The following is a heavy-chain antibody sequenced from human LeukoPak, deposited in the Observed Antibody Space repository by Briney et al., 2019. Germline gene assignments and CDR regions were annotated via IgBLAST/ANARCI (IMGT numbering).Heavy chain of an antibody. D-gene: IGHD7-27*01. CDR1: GYTFIDYY. CDR2: INPNSGGT. CDR3: ARGTKPSFLKGPRTGDRGYFDF. Sequence: ASVKVSCKPSGYTFIDYYIHWVRQAPGQGLEWMGWINPNSGGTNYAQKFQGRVTMTRDTSISTAYMELSRLRSDDTAVYYCARGTKPSFLKGPRTGDRGYFDFWGQGTLFTVSS. V-gene: IGHV1-2*02. J-gene: IGHJ4*02.